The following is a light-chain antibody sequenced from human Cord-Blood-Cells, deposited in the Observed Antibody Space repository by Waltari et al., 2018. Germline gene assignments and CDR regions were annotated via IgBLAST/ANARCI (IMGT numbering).Light chain of an antibody. CDR2: GAS. CDR1: QSVSSSY. CDR3: QQYGSSPT. J-gene: IGKJ3*01. V-gene: IGKV3-20*01. Sequence: EIVLTQSPGTLSLSPGESATPSCRASQSVSSSYLAWYQQKPGQAPRLLIYGASSRATGIPDRFSGSGSGTDFTLTISRLEPEDFAVYYCQQYGSSPTFGPGTKVDIK.